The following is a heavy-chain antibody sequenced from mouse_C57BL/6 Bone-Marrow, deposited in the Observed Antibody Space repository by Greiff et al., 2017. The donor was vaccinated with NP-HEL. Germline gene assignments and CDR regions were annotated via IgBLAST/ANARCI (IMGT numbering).Heavy chain of an antibody. CDR3: AREGGYGNFPWFAY. CDR1: GYTFTSYW. CDR2: IDPSDSYT. J-gene: IGHJ3*01. Sequence: VKLQQPGAELVKPGASVKLSCKASGYTFTSYWMQWVKQRPGQGLEWIGEIDPSDSYTNYNQKFKGKATLTVDTSSSTAYMQLSSLTSEDSAVYYCAREGGYGNFPWFAYWGQGTLVTVSA. D-gene: IGHD2-1*01. V-gene: IGHV1-50*01.